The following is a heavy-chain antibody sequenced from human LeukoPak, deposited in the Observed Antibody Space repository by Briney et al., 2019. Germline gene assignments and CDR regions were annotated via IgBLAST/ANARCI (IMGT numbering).Heavy chain of an antibody. CDR1: GFTFSSYA. CDR3: ARGQPGVAAAGNLDY. V-gene: IGHV3-33*01. Sequence: GESLRLSCAASGFTFSSYAMHWVRQAPGKGLEWVAIIWSDGNNKYYADSVEGRFTISRDTSKNTLFLQMNSLRAGGTAVYYCARGQPGVAAAGNLDYWGQGTLVTVSS. CDR2: IWSDGNNK. D-gene: IGHD6-13*01. J-gene: IGHJ4*02.